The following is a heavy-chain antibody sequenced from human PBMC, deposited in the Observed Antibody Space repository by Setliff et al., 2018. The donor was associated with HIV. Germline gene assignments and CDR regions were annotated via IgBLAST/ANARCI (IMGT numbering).Heavy chain of an antibody. CDR3: ARDLHYYDTSYYRFYWYFEH. J-gene: IGHJ2*01. CDR2: ITWNSGSI. D-gene: IGHD3-10*01. CDR1: GFTFDDYA. V-gene: IGHV3-9*01. Sequence: LRLSCAASGFTFDDYAMHWVRQAPGKGLEWVSGITWNSGSIAYADSVKGRFTISRDNAKNSLYLQMNSLRAEDTAVYYCARDLHYYDTSYYRFYWYFEHWGRGTLVTVSS.